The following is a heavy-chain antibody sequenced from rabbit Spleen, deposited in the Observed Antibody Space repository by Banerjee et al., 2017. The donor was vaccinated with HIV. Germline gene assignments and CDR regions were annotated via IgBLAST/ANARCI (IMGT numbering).Heavy chain of an antibody. CDR2: VASGASGSSDST. V-gene: IGHV1S45*01. Sequence: QQQLEESGGGLVQPGGTLTLTCKASGIDFSSYYYMCWVRQAPGKGLEWIACVASGASGSSDSTYYADWAKGRFTISKTSSTAVTLQMTSLTDADTATYFCARVGGVGVYGYATLWGQGTLVTVS. D-gene: IGHD6-1*01. J-gene: IGHJ3*01. CDR3: ARVGGVGVYGYATL. CDR1: GIDFSSYYY.